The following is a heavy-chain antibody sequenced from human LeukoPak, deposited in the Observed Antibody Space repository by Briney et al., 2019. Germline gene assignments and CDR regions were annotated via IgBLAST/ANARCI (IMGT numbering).Heavy chain of an antibody. V-gene: IGHV4-59*01. CDR2: ISPSGST. J-gene: IGHJ5*01. CDR1: GGSISSYY. CDR3: ARGGWYVGS. D-gene: IGHD6-19*01. Sequence: SETLSLTCTVSGGSISSYYWSWIRQTPGKGLEWIGYISPSGSTNFNPSLKSRVTISVDTTKNQFSLKLTSVTAADTAVYYCARGGWYVGSWGQGTLITVSS.